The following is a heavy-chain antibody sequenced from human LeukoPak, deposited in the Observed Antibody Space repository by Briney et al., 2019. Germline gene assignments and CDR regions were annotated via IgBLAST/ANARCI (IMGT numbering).Heavy chain of an antibody. J-gene: IGHJ3*02. V-gene: IGHV3-7*01. CDR1: GFSFSSYW. Sequence: GGSLRLSCAASGFSFSSYWVSWVRQALEKGLGWVANTKPDGSEKYCVDSVKGRFTTSRDNAKKSLYLQRNSLRAEDTAVYYCARGDFNDYGDYVDAFEIWGQGTMVTVSA. D-gene: IGHD4-17*01. CDR2: TKPDGSEK. CDR3: ARGDFNDYGDYVDAFEI.